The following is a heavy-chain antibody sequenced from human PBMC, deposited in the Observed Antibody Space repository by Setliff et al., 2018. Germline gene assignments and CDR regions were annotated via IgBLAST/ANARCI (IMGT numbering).Heavy chain of an antibody. D-gene: IGHD3-3*01. CDR1: GFTFSSYE. Sequence: GSLRLSCAASGFTFSSYEMNWVRQAPGKGLEWVSYISSSGSTIYYADSVKGRFTISRDNAKNSLYLQMNSLRAEDMALYYCAKSWSGYSDAFDIWGQGTMVTVSS. CDR3: AKSWSGYSDAFDI. CDR2: ISSSGSTI. V-gene: IGHV3-48*03. J-gene: IGHJ3*02.